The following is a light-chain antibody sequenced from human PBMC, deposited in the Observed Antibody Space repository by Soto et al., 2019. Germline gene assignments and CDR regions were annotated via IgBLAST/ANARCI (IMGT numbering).Light chain of an antibody. CDR1: GGSIASNY. J-gene: IGLJ3*02. CDR2: KDN. CDR3: QSYYSSNQV. V-gene: IGLV6-57*02. Sequence: NFMLTQPHSVSESPGKTVTISCTGSGGSIASNYVQWYRQRPGSAPTTVIYKDNQRPSGVPDRFSGSIDSSSNSASLTISGLKTEDEADYYCQSYYSSNQVFGGGTKLTVL.